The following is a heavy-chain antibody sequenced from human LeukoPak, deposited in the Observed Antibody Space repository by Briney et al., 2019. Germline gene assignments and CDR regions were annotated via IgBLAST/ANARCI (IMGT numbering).Heavy chain of an antibody. D-gene: IGHD5-18*01. CDR3: ARDRKIAMAHYYYYYMDV. CDR2: IGGTGVRT. J-gene: IGHJ6*03. Sequence: GGSLRLSCASSGFTFSSYAMSWVRQAPGKGLEWVSTIGGTGVRTYYADSVKGRFTISRDDSKNMLYLQMNSLRAEDTAVYYCARDRKIAMAHYYYYYMDVWGKGTTVTISS. V-gene: IGHV3-23*01. CDR1: GFTFSSYA.